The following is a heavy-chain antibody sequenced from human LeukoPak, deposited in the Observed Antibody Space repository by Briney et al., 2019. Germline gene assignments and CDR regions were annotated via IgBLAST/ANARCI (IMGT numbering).Heavy chain of an antibody. CDR2: ISAYNGNT. V-gene: IGHV1-18*01. CDR3: ARVGGYSSSWYENFDY. J-gene: IGHJ4*02. Sequence: ASVKVSCKASGYTFTSYDISWVRQAPGQGLEWMGWISAYNGNTNYAHNLQGRVTMTTDKSTSTAYIELNSLRSDDTAVYYCARVGGYSSSWYENFDYWGQGTLVTVSS. D-gene: IGHD6-13*01. CDR1: GYTFTSYD.